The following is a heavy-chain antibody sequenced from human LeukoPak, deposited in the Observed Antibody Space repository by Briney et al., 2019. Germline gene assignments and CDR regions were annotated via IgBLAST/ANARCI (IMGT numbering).Heavy chain of an antibody. D-gene: IGHD2-15*01. CDR2: IIPIFGTA. CDR3: ARGSESQLLLFDY. V-gene: IGHV1-69*13. CDR1: GGTFSSYA. J-gene: IGHJ4*02. Sequence: SVKVSCKASGGTFSSYAISWVRQAPGQGLEWAGGIIPIFGTANYAQKFQGRVTITADESTSTAYMELSSLRSEDTAVYYCARGSESQLLLFDYWGQGTLVTVSS.